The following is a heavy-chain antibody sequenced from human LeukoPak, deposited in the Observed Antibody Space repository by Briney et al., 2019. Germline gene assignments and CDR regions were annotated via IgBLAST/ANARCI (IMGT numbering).Heavy chain of an antibody. CDR2: ITSSSSYI. Sequence: PGGSLRLSCAASGFTFSSYSMNWVRQAPGKGLEWVSSITSSSSYIYYADSVKGRFTISRDNAKNSLYLQMNSLRAEDTAVYYCARNYYGSGSYPGFDPWGQGTLVTVSS. J-gene: IGHJ5*02. V-gene: IGHV3-21*01. D-gene: IGHD3-10*01. CDR3: ARNYYGSGSYPGFDP. CDR1: GFTFSSYS.